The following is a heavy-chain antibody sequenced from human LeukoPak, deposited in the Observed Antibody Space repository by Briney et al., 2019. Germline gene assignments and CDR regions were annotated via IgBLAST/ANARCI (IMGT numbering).Heavy chain of an antibody. D-gene: IGHD6-19*01. V-gene: IGHV4-59*08. CDR3: ARAVAGTMSAFDI. CDR2: IYYSGST. CDR1: GGSISSYY. J-gene: IGHJ3*02. Sequence: PSETLSLTCTVSGGSISSYYWSWIRQPPGKGLEWIGYIYYSGSTNYNPPLKSRVTISVDTSKNQFSLKPSSVTAADTAVYYCARAVAGTMSAFDIWGQGTMVTVSS.